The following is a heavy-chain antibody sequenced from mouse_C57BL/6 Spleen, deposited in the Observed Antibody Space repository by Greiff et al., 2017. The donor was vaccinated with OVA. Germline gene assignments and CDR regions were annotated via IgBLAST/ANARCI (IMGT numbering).Heavy chain of an antibody. Sequence: VHLVESGPELVKPGASVKLSCKASGYTFTSYDINWVKQRPGQGLEWIGWIYPRDGSTKYNEKFKGKATLTVDTSSSTAYMELHSLTSEDSAVYFCARSLYGSSWYFDVWGTGTTVTVSS. V-gene: IGHV1-85*01. J-gene: IGHJ1*03. CDR3: ARSLYGSSWYFDV. CDR1: GYTFTSYD. CDR2: IYPRDGST. D-gene: IGHD1-1*01.